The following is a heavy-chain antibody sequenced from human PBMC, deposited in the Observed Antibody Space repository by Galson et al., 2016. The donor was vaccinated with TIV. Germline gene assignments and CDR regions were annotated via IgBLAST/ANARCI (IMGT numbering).Heavy chain of an antibody. CDR1: GFTFSSYA. J-gene: IGHJ6*02. Sequence: SLRLSCAASGFTFSSYALTWVRQAPGKGLEWVSAITGGGGSSYYADSVKGRFTISRDNSKKMLYLQLNSLRAGDTAVYYCAKVPSSGFYYYYGMDVWGQGTTVTVSS. CDR2: ITGGGGSS. V-gene: IGHV3-23*01. D-gene: IGHD3-22*01. CDR3: AKVPSSGFYYYYGMDV.